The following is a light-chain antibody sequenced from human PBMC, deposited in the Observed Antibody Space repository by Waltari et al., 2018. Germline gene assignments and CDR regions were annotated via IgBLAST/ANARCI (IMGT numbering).Light chain of an antibody. J-gene: IGLJ2*01. V-gene: IGLV2-14*03. CDR3: SSYTSISTPVV. CDR1: SSDVGGYNY. Sequence: QSALTQPASVSGSPGQSITISCLGTSSDVGGYNYVSWYQQHPGKLPKLLIYDVSNRPSGVSNRFPGSKSGNAASLTISGLQAEDEADYYCSSYTSISTPVVFGGGTKLTVL. CDR2: DVS.